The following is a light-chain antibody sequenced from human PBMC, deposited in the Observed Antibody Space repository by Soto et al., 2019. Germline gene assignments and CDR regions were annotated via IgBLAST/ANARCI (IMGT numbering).Light chain of an antibody. Sequence: EIVMTQSPATLSVSPGERATLSCRASQSVSSQLAWYQQIPGQAPRLLIYGASTRATGIPARFSGSGSGTEFTLTISSLQSEDFAVYYCQQYYNWPPHTFGQGTKVDIK. V-gene: IGKV3-15*01. CDR3: QQYYNWPPHT. CDR2: GAS. J-gene: IGKJ1*01. CDR1: QSVSSQ.